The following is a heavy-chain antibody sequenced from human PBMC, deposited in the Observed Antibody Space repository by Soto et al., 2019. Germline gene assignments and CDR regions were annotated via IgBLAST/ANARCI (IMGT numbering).Heavy chain of an antibody. CDR3: AKVRPRRTSGYCFDH. D-gene: IGHD1-1*01. J-gene: IGHJ4*02. CDR1: GFTFSTYA. Sequence: EVQFLESGGKLVQPGGSLTLSCAASGFTFSTYAMACVRQAPGKGLEWVSGVSATGLNTDYADPVKGRFYISSDNCKNTMSPHINSRRDVVTSLSFSAKVRPRRTSGYCFDHWCKGTPFTVPS. CDR2: VSATGLNT. V-gene: IGHV3-23*01.